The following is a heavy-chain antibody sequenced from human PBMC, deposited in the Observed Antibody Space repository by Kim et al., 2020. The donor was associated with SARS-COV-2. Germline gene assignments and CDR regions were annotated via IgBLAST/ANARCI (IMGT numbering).Heavy chain of an antibody. CDR2: ISGSGGST. CDR1: GFTFSSYA. CDR3: AKDPSGSYVIAYYFDY. D-gene: IGHD1-26*01. J-gene: IGHJ4*02. Sequence: GGSLRLSCAASGFTFSSYAMSWVRQAPGKGLEWVSAISGSGGSTYYADSVKGRFTISRDNSKNTLYLQMNSLRAEDTAVYYCAKDPSGSYVIAYYFDYWGPGTLVTVSS. V-gene: IGHV3-23*01.